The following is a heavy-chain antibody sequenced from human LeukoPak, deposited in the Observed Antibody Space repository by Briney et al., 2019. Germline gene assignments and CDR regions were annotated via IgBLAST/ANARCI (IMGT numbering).Heavy chain of an antibody. V-gene: IGHV3-30*02. CDR2: IRYDGSNK. Sequence: GGSLRLSCAASGFTFSSYGMHWVRQAPGKGLEWVAFIRYDGSNKYYADSVKGRFTISRDNSKNTLYLQMNSLRAEDTAVYYCARDDVLPTDIVVVPAATDYWGQGTLVTVSS. CDR1: GFTFSSYG. CDR3: ARDDVLPTDIVVVPAATDY. D-gene: IGHD2-2*01. J-gene: IGHJ4*02.